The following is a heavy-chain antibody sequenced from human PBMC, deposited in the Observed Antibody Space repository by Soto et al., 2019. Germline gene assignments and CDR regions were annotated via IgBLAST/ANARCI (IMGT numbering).Heavy chain of an antibody. CDR2: ISAYNGNT. CDR1: GYTFTSYG. J-gene: IGHJ4*02. CDR3: ARDWKAAAGPLAPDY. D-gene: IGHD6-13*01. Sequence: GASVKVSCKASGYTFTSYGISWVRQAPGQGLEWMGWISAYNGNTNYAQKLQGRVTMTTDTSTSTAYMELRSLRSNDTAVYYCARDWKAAAGPLAPDYWGQGTLVTVSS. V-gene: IGHV1-18*04.